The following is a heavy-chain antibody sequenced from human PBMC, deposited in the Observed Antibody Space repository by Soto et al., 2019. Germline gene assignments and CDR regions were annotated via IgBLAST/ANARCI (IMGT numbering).Heavy chain of an antibody. CDR2: ISAYNGNT. Sequence: QVQLVQTGVEVEKPGASVKVSCKASGYTFTSYGISWVRQAPGQGLEWMGWISAYNGNTNYAQKFPGRVTMTTDTSTSTAYMELRSLRSDDTAVYYCARDVPTVTTGGPDYWGQGTLVTVSS. CDR1: GYTFTSYG. D-gene: IGHD4-17*01. V-gene: IGHV1-18*01. CDR3: ARDVPTVTTGGPDY. J-gene: IGHJ4*02.